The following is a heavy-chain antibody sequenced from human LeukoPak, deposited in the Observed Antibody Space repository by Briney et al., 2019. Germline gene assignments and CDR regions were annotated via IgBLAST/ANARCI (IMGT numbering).Heavy chain of an antibody. D-gene: IGHD2-15*01. CDR1: GYSFTSYW. V-gene: IGHV5-51*01. Sequence: HGESLKISCKGSGYSFTSYWIGWVRQMPGKGLEWVGIIYPGDSDTRYSPSFQGQVTISADKSISTAYLRWSSLKASDTAMYYCARLVVVAATCWFDPWGQGTLVTVSS. J-gene: IGHJ5*02. CDR2: IYPGDSDT. CDR3: ARLVVVAATCWFDP.